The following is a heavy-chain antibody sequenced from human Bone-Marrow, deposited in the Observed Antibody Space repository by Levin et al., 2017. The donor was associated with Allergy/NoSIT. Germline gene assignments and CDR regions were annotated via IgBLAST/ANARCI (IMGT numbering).Heavy chain of an antibody. Sequence: VASVKVSCKASGYIFTNFAMYWVRQAPGQRLEWMGWINAGNDNRRYAQRFQDRVSISRDTAATTAYMELSSLTSEDTAVYYCASGPWASWIQLYWGQGTLVTVSS. CDR2: INAGNDNR. CDR3: ASGPWASWIQLY. V-gene: IGHV1-3*01. D-gene: IGHD5-24*01. J-gene: IGHJ4*02. CDR1: GYIFTNFA.